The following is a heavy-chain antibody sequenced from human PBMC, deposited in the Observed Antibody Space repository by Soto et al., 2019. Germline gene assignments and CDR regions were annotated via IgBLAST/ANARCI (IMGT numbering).Heavy chain of an antibody. CDR3: ARGGDSSGHYSQFDY. D-gene: IGHD3-22*01. V-gene: IGHV3-33*01. Sequence: QVQVEESGGGVVQAGRSLRLSCAASGFTFSSYGMHWVRQAPGKGLEWVAVMWSDGSNKYYADSVKGRFTISRDNSKNTLYLQMNSLRAEDTAVYYCARGGDSSGHYSQFDYWGQGTLVTVPS. J-gene: IGHJ4*02. CDR2: MWSDGSNK. CDR1: GFTFSSYG.